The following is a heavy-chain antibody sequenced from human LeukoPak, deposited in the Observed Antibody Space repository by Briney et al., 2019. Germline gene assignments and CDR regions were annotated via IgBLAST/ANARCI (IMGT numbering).Heavy chain of an antibody. CDR1: GFTFSSYD. CDR2: ISGSGGST. V-gene: IGHV3-23*01. D-gene: IGHD3-9*01. J-gene: IGHJ3*02. CDR3: AKALRYFDWLLYDAFDI. Sequence: PGGSLRLSCAASGFTFSSYDMSWVRQAPGKGLEWVSAISGSGGSTYYADSVKGRFTISRDNSKNTLYLQMNSLRAEDTAVYYCAKALRYFDWLLYDAFDIWGQGTMVTVSS.